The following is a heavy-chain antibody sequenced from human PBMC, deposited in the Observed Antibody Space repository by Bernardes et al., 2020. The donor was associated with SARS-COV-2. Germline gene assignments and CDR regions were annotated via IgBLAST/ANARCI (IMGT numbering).Heavy chain of an antibody. CDR1: GGSISGYY. D-gene: IGHD3-10*01. Sequence: SETLSLTCAVSGGSISGYYWSWIRQPPGKELEWIGYIYYSGSTNYNPSLKSRVTISVDRSQNQFSLNLSSVTPADTAVYYCARDLSHLVRRGFDLWGRGALVTVSS. J-gene: IGHJ2*01. CDR3: ARDLSHLVRRGFDL. V-gene: IGHV4-59*01. CDR2: IYYSGST.